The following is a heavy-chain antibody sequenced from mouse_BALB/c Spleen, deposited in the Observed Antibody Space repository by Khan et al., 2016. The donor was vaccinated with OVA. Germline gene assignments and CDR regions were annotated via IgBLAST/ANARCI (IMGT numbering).Heavy chain of an antibody. Sequence: VQLQQPGAELVKPAASLKLSCTASGYNIKDIYIHWVKQRPEKGLERIRRTDPANGNTKYDPKFPGKATITADTSSNTAYLQLSSLTSEDTAVYYCRISTINAWGQGTTLTVSS. CDR2: TDPANGNT. J-gene: IGHJ2*01. CDR3: RISTINA. V-gene: IGHV14-3*02. CDR1: GYNIKDIY.